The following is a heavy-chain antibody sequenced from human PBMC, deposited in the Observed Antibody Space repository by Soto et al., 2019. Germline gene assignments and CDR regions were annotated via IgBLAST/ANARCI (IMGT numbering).Heavy chain of an antibody. J-gene: IGHJ4*02. CDR3: ATNPLVGATLPRY. CDR2: IYYSGST. V-gene: IGHV4-39*01. CDR1: GGSISSSSYY. D-gene: IGHD1-26*01. Sequence: SETLSLTCTVSGGSISSSSYYWGWIRQPPGKGLEWIGSIYYSGSTYYNPSLKSRVTISVDTSKNQFSLKLSSVTAADTAVYYCATNPLVGATLPRYWGQGNLVTVSS.